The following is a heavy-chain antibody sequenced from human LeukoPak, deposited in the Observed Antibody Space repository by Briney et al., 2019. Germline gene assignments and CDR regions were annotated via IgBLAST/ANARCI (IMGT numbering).Heavy chain of an antibody. Sequence: GGSLRLSCAASGFSFSTYSMHSVRQAPGKGLAWVSSISSASAYTYLADTLQGRFTLSSDNAKNSLYLEMNSLRAEDTVIYYCARARGGYDYYFLFWRQGTLVSVSS. D-gene: IGHD5-12*01. J-gene: IGHJ4*02. V-gene: IGHV3-21*01. CDR2: ISSASAYT. CDR3: ARARGGYDYYFLF. CDR1: GFSFSTYS.